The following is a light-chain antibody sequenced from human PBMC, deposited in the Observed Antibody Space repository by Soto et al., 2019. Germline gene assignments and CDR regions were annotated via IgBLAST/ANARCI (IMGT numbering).Light chain of an antibody. CDR3: QQRSNWSSGT. CDR1: QSVSSY. Sequence: EIVLTQSPATLSLSPGERATLSCRASQSVSSYLAWYQQKPGQAPRLLIYDASNRATGIPARFSGSGSATDFTLTISSLEPEDFAVYYCQQRSNWSSGTLGQGTKLEIK. J-gene: IGKJ2*01. V-gene: IGKV3-11*01. CDR2: DAS.